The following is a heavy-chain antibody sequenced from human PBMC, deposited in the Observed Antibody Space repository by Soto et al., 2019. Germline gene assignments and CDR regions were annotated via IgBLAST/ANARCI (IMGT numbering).Heavy chain of an antibody. CDR1: GYIFTSFG. CDR3: ARDFYGSGNYYRIDY. D-gene: IGHD3-10*01. CDR2: ISAYNGNT. Sequence: QVQLVQSGAEVKKPGASVKVSCKASGYIFTSFGISWVRQAPGQGLEWMGWISAYNGNTNFAQDLQGRVAMTTDTSMSTAYMELRSLRPDDTAVYYCARDFYGSGNYYRIDYWGQGTLVTVSS. V-gene: IGHV1-18*01. J-gene: IGHJ4*02.